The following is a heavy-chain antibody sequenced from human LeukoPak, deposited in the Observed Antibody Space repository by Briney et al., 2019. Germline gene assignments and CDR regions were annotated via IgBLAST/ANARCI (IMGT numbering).Heavy chain of an antibody. Sequence: GGSLRLSCAASGFTFSSYWMSWVRQAPGKGLEWVANIKQDGSEKYYVDSVKGRFTISRDNAKNSLYLQMNSLRAEDTAVYYCAREPDHRVTPPFDYWGQGTLVTVSS. V-gene: IGHV3-7*01. J-gene: IGHJ4*02. CDR2: IKQDGSEK. CDR3: AREPDHRVTPPFDY. D-gene: IGHD2-21*02. CDR1: GFTFSSYW.